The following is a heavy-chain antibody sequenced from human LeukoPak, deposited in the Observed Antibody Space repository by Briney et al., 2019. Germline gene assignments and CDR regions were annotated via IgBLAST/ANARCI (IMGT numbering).Heavy chain of an antibody. V-gene: IGHV3-74*01. Sequence: GGSLRLSCVVSGLSVSSNYMGWVRQVPGKGLVWVSRISTDGSSTTYADSVKGRFTISRDNAKNTLYLRMNSLRAEDTAVYYCASRISSGNYFFDYWGQGTLVTVSS. J-gene: IGHJ4*01. D-gene: IGHD1-26*01. CDR2: ISTDGSST. CDR3: ASRISSGNYFFDY. CDR1: GLSVSSNY.